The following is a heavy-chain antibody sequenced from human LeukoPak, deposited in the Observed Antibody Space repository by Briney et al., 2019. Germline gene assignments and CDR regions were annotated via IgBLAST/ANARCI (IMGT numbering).Heavy chain of an antibody. D-gene: IGHD5-12*01. Sequence: ASVKVSCKASGYTFTSYAMHWVRQAPGQGLEWMGWINAGNGNTKYSQKFQGRVTITRDTSASTAYMELSSLTSEDTAVYYCARADDSGYDSIDYWGQGTLVTVSS. CDR1: GYTFTSYA. CDR3: ARADDSGYDSIDY. V-gene: IGHV1-3*01. J-gene: IGHJ4*02. CDR2: INAGNGNT.